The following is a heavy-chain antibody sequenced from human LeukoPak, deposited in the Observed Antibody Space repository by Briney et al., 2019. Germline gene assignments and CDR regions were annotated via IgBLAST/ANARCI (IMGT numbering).Heavy chain of an antibody. D-gene: IGHD3-3*01. Sequence: ASQTLSLTCAISGGSISSGGYSWSWIRQPPGKGLEWIGYIYHSGSTYYNPSLKSRVTISVDRSKNQFSLKLSSVTAADTAVYYCARGSLRFLEWLLEFDYWGQGTLVTVSS. J-gene: IGHJ4*02. CDR2: IYHSGST. CDR1: GGSISSGGYS. CDR3: ARGSLRFLEWLLEFDY. V-gene: IGHV4-30-2*01.